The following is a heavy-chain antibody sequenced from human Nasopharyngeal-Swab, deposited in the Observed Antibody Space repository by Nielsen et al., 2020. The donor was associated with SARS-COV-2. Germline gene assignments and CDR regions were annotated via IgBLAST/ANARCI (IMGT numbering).Heavy chain of an antibody. V-gene: IGHV4-34*01. D-gene: IGHD2-2*01. CDR3: AREKSYCSSTSCRSKYFQH. CDR2: INHSGST. Sequence: WIRQPPGKGPEWIGEINHSGSTNYNPSLKSRVTISVDTSKNQFSLKLSSVTAADTAVYYCAREKSYCSSTSCRSKYFQHWGQGTLVTVSS. J-gene: IGHJ1*01.